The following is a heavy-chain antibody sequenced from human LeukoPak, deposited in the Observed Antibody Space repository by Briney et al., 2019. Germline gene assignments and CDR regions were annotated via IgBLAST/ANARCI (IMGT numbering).Heavy chain of an antibody. CDR2: ISGSGGST. V-gene: IGHV3-23*01. Sequence: GGSLRLSCAASGLTFSSYAMSWVRQAPGKGLEWVSTISGSGGSTYYADSVKGRFAISRDNSKNTLYLQMNSLRAEDTAVYYCVVVTADYWGQGTLVTVSS. CDR1: GLTFSSYA. CDR3: VVVTADY. D-gene: IGHD2-21*02. J-gene: IGHJ4*02.